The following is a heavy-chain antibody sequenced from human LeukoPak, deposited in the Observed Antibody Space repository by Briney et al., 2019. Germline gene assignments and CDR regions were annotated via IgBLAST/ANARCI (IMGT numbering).Heavy chain of an antibody. CDR3: ARHILRYLPNNWFDP. D-gene: IGHD3-9*01. CDR2: IYSGGST. CDR1: GFTVSSNY. V-gene: IGHV3-66*04. Sequence: GGSLRLSCAASGFTVSSNYMSWVRQAPGKGLEWVSVIYSGGSTYYADSVKGRFTISRDNAKNSLYLQMNSLRAEDTAVYYCARHILRYLPNNWFDPWGQGTLVTVSS. J-gene: IGHJ5*02.